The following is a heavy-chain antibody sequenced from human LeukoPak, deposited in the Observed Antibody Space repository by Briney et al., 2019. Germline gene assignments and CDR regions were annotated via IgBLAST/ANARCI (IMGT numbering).Heavy chain of an antibody. CDR3: ARVLDYDILTVFDL. V-gene: IGHV1-69*05. D-gene: IGHD3-9*01. J-gene: IGHJ5*02. CDR2: IIPIFGTA. Sequence: GASVRVSCKASGGTFSSYAISWVRQAPGKGLEWMGGIIPIFGTANYAETLQGRVTITTDKATSTAYMEVNSLRAEDTAVYYCARVLDYDILTVFDLWGQGTLVTVSS. CDR1: GGTFSSYA.